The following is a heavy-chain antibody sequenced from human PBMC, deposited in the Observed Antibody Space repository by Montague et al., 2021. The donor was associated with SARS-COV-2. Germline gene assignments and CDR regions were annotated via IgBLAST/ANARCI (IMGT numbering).Heavy chain of an antibody. V-gene: IGHV4-59*01. D-gene: IGHD2-15*01. J-gene: IGHJ4*02. Sequence: SETLSLTCTVSGASITDFYWSWIRQPPGKGLEWIGYVHHSGITNYNPSLKSRVTISIDTPKSRFSLNLRSVTAADTAVYFCARITEVVPFDFWGQGTLVSVS. CDR1: GASITDFY. CDR2: VHHSGIT. CDR3: ARITEVVPFDF.